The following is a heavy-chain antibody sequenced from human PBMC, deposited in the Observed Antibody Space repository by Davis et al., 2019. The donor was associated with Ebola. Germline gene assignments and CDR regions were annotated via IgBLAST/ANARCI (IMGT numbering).Heavy chain of an antibody. CDR2: INPSGGST. D-gene: IGHD6-19*01. J-gene: IGHJ4*02. V-gene: IGHV1-46*01. CDR1: GYTFTSYY. CDR3: ARDSSGWYYFDY. Sequence: ASVKVSCKASGYTFTSYYMHWVRQAPGQGLEWMGIINPSGGSTSYAQKSQGRVTITRDTSASTAYMELSSLRSEDTAVYYCARDSSGWYYFDYWGQGTLVTVSS.